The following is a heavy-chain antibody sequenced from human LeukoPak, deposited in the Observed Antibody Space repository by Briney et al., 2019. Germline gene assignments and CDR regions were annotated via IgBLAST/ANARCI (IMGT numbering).Heavy chain of an antibody. D-gene: IGHD2-2*03. V-gene: IGHV1-24*01. Sequence: ASVKVSCKVSGYTLTELSMHWVRQAPGKGLEWMGGFDPEDGETIYAQKFQGRVTMTEDTSTDTAYMELSSLRSEDTAVYYCATVGYCSSTSCYDLDMAGWFDPWGQGTLVTVSS. CDR3: ATVGYCSSTSCYDLDMAGWFDP. CDR2: FDPEDGET. J-gene: IGHJ5*02. CDR1: GYTLTELS.